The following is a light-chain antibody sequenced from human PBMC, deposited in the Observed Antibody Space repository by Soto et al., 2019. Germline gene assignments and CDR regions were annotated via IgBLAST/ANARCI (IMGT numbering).Light chain of an antibody. J-gene: IGKJ5*01. CDR2: GAS. Sequence: ELVLTQSPGTLSLSPGERATLSCRVGHSVSSSYLAWYQQKPGQAPRLLIYGASSRATGIPDRFSGTGSETDFTLTISRLEPEDFAVYYCQQYDNSPITFGQGTRLEIK. CDR1: HSVSSSY. CDR3: QQYDNSPIT. V-gene: IGKV3-20*01.